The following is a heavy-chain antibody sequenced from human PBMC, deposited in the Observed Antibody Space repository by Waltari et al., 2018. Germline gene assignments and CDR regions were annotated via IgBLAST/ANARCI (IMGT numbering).Heavy chain of an antibody. CDR3: AKGGGIVVVVAATLYMDV. CDR2: IYSGGST. D-gene: IGHD2-15*01. V-gene: IGHV3-23*03. CDR1: GFNFSSYA. Sequence: EVQRLESGGGLVQLGGSLSLPVQASGFNFSSYAMSWVWQAPGKGLEWVSVIYSGGSTYYADSVKGRFTISRDNSKNTLYLQMNSLRAEDTAVYYCAKGGGIVVVVAATLYMDVWGKGTTVTVSS. J-gene: IGHJ6*03.